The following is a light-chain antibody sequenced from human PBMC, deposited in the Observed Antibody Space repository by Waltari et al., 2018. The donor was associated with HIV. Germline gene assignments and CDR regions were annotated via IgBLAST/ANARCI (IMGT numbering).Light chain of an antibody. J-gene: IGLJ2*01. CDR1: SSDAGGYNY. Sequence: QSALTQPPSASGSPGQSVTLSCPGTSSDAGGYNYVPWPQQHPGKAPKLMIYDVIKRPSGVPDRFSGSKSGNTASLTVSGLQPEDEADYYCSSHAGSKVVFGGGTRLTVL. V-gene: IGLV2-8*01. CDR2: DVI. CDR3: SSHAGSKVV.